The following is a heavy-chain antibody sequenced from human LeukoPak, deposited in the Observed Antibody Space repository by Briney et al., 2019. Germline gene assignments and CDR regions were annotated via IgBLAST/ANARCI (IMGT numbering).Heavy chain of an antibody. CDR3: ARDTQDSSSWGSMDV. CDR2: IYYSGST. CDR1: GGSISSYY. J-gene: IGHJ6*02. D-gene: IGHD6-13*01. V-gene: IGHV4-59*12. Sequence: SETLSLTCTVSGGSISSYYWSWIRQPPGKGLEWIGYIYYSGSTYYNPSLKSRVTISVDTSKNQFSLKLSSVTAADTAVYYCARDTQDSSSWGSMDVWGQGTTVTVSS.